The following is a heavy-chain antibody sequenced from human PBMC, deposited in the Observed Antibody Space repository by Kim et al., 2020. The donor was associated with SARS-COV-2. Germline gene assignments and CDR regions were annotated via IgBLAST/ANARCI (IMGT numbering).Heavy chain of an antibody. CDR1: GYTFTSYD. Sequence: ASVKVSCKASGYTFTSYDINWVRQATGQGLEWMGWMNPNSGNTGYAQKFQGRVTMTRNTSISTAYMELSSLRSEDTAVYYCARDPAVVAATYQINWFDPWGQGTLVTVSS. CDR2: MNPNSGNT. J-gene: IGHJ5*02. CDR3: ARDPAVVAATYQINWFDP. V-gene: IGHV1-8*01. D-gene: IGHD2-15*01.